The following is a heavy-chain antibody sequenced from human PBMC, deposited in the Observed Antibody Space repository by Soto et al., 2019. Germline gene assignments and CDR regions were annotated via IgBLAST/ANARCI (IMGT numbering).Heavy chain of an antibody. CDR3: VRGGSSRSY. D-gene: IGHD3-16*02. J-gene: IGHJ4*02. CDR1: GFTFTNYI. CDR2: LSSGSRYV. V-gene: IGHV3-21*01. Sequence: GGSRRRCWTASGFTFTNYIMTWVRQAPGKGLEWVSSLSSGSRYVYYVDSVKGRFTISRDDAKNSVYLQMNSLRAEDAAVYYCVRGGSSRSYWGQGSRVTVSS.